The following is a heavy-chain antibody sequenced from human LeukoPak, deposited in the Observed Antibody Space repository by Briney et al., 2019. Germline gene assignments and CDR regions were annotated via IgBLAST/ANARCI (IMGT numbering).Heavy chain of an antibody. D-gene: IGHD4/OR15-4a*01. CDR2: IKSKVDGETT. V-gene: IGHV3-15*01. CDR3: AIDEPNYAPYDFDY. Sequence: PGGSLRLSCGASGFSFSSHWMSWVRQAPGKGLEWVGRIKSKVDGETTDYAAPVKGRFTISRDDSNNMVYLQMNSLKIEDTAVYYCAIDEPNYAPYDFDYWGQGTLVTVSS. CDR1: GFSFSSHW. J-gene: IGHJ4*02.